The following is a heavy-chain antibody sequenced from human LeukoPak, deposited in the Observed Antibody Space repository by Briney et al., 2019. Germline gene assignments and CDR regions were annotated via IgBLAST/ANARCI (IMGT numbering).Heavy chain of an antibody. D-gene: IGHD3-22*01. CDR1: GYTFTSYA. V-gene: IGHV1-3*01. J-gene: IGHJ4*02. Sequence: ASVKVSCKASGYTFTSYAMHWVRQAPGQRLEWMGWINAGNGYTKYSQKFQGRVTITRDTSASTTYMELSSLRSEDTAVYYCARERESGSYDSSGPYSFDYWGQGTLVTVSS. CDR3: ARERESGSYDSSGPYSFDY. CDR2: INAGNGYT.